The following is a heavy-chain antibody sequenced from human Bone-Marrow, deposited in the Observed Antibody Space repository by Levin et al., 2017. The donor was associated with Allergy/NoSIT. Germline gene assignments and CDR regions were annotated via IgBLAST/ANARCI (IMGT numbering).Heavy chain of an antibody. CDR1: GGSVSSGSYY. J-gene: IGHJ5*02. V-gene: IGHV4-61*01. CDR3: ARDVAVAGQGWFDP. CDR2: IYYSGST. Sequence: SETLSLTCTVSGGSVSSGSYYWSWIRQPPGKGLEWIGYIYYSGSTNYNPSLKSRVTISVDTSKNQFSLKLSSVTAADTAVYYCARDVAVAGQGWFDPWGQGTLVTVSS. D-gene: IGHD6-19*01.